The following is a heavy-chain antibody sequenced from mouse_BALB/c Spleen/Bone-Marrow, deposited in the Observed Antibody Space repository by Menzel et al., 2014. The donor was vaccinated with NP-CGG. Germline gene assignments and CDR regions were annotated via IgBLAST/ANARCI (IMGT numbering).Heavy chain of an antibody. CDR1: GFTFSDYY. Sequence: DVMLVESGGGLVKPGGSLKLSCAVSGFTFSDYYMYWVRQTPEKRLEWVATISDGGSYSYFPDSVKGRFTISRDNAKNNLYLQMSGLKSEDTAMYCCANDYGSTWFAYWGQGALVTVSA. D-gene: IGHD1-1*01. CDR3: ANDYGSTWFAY. J-gene: IGHJ3*01. V-gene: IGHV5-4*02. CDR2: ISDGGSYS.